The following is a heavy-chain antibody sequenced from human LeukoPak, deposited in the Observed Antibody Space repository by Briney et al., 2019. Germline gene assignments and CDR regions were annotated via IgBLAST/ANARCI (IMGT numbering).Heavy chain of an antibody. CDR3: ARTNLDCKNGVCYDY. V-gene: IGHV1-18*01. CDR2: ISAYNGKT. J-gene: IGHJ4*02. Sequence: ASVKVSCKASDYTFTNYGISWVRQAPGQGLEWMGWISAYNGKTYYAQNFQGRVTVTTDTSTSTAYMDLRSLRSDGTAVYYCARTNLDCKNGVCYDYWGQGTPVTVSS. CDR1: DYTFTNYG. D-gene: IGHD2-8*01.